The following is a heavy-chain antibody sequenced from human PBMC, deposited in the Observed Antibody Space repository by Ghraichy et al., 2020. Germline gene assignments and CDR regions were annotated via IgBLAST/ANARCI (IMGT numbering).Heavy chain of an antibody. Sequence: TLSLTCTVSGGSISSSNYYWGWIRQPPGKGLEWLGSIYYTGSTYYNPSLKSRVTISGDTSKNQFSLKLSSVTAADTAVYYCSRHGEGFCSGGSCYPRYFDYWGQGSLVTVSS. CDR1: GGSISSSNYY. J-gene: IGHJ4*02. CDR2: IYYTGST. CDR3: SRHGEGFCSGGSCYPRYFDY. D-gene: IGHD2-15*01. V-gene: IGHV4-39*07.